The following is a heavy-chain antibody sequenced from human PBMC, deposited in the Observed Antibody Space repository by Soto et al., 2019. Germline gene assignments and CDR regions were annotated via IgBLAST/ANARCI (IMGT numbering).Heavy chain of an antibody. V-gene: IGHV3-15*01. CDR3: TTDALRFLEWLSY. Sequence: GGSLRLSCAASGLTFSKAWMSWVRQAPGKGLEWVGRIKSKTDGGTTDYAAPVKGRFTITRDDSKNTLYLQMNSLKTEDTAVYYCTTDALRFLEWLSYWGQGTLVTVSS. CDR1: GLTFSKAW. J-gene: IGHJ4*02. CDR2: IKSKTDGGTT. D-gene: IGHD3-3*01.